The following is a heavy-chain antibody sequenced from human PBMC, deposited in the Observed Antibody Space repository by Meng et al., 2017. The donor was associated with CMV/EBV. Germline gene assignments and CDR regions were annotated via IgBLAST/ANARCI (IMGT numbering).Heavy chain of an antibody. J-gene: IGHJ3*02. CDR2: ISWTGSSV. D-gene: IGHD3-10*01. V-gene: IGHV3-9*03. Sequence: GGSLRLSCAASGFTFGDYAMHWVRQAPGKGLEWVSGISWTGSSVGYADSVKGRFTVSRDNAKNSLYLQMNSLRAEDMALYYCAKDKGGTCFGELNGFDIWGQGTMVTVSS. CDR3: AKDKGGTCFGELNGFDI. CDR1: GFTFGDYA.